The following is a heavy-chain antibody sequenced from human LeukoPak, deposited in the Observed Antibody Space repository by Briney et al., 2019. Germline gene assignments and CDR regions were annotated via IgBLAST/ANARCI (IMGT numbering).Heavy chain of an antibody. Sequence: GSLRLSCVASGFTFSTCWMHWVRQAPGKGLVWVSRINSDGSSTSCADSVRGRFTISRGNAKNTLYLQMNSLRAEDTAVYYCTGSYASNWFDPWGQGTLVTVSS. V-gene: IGHV3-74*01. D-gene: IGHD1-26*01. CDR2: INSDGSST. CDR3: TGSYASNWFDP. J-gene: IGHJ5*02. CDR1: GFTFSTCW.